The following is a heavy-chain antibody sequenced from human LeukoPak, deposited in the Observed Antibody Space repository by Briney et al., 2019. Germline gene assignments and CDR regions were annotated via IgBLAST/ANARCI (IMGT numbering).Heavy chain of an antibody. CDR1: GLTFNTYW. CDR3: AKSLLTTATGTGRASDI. J-gene: IGHJ3*02. Sequence: GGSLRLSCAAYGLTFNTYWMNWVRQAPGKGLEWVANTSPDGNEKYYADFVKGRFSIFRDNANSILYLQMNSLRAEDTAKYYCAKSLLTTATGTGRASDIWGQGTMVTVSS. V-gene: IGHV3-7*03. CDR2: TSPDGNEK. D-gene: IGHD1-1*01.